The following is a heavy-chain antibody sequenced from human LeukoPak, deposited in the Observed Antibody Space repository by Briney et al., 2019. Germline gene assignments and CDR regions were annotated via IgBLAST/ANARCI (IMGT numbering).Heavy chain of an antibody. V-gene: IGHV3-23*01. CDR2: ISGSGGST. CDR1: GFTFSSYG. D-gene: IGHD2-2*01. Sequence: GGSLRLSCAASGFTFSSYGMSWVRQAPGKGLEWVSAISGSGGSTYYADSVKGRFTISRDNTKNTLYLQMNSLRAEDTAVYYCAKDRHAPGRYCSSTSCFPFDSWGQGTLVTVSS. J-gene: IGHJ5*01. CDR3: AKDRHAPGRYCSSTSCFPFDS.